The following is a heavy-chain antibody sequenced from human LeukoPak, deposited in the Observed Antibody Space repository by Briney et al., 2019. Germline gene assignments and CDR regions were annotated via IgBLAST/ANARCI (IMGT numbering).Heavy chain of an antibody. V-gene: IGHV1-8*01. CDR3: ARGPTAVADYYFDY. CDR2: MDPNSGNT. CDR1: GYTFTSYD. Sequence: ASVKVSCKASGYTFTSYDINWVQQATGQGLEWMGWMDPNSGNTGYAQKFQGRVTMTKDTSIGTAYMELSSLASEDTAIYYCARGPTAVADYYFDYWGQGALVTVSS. J-gene: IGHJ4*02. D-gene: IGHD6-19*01.